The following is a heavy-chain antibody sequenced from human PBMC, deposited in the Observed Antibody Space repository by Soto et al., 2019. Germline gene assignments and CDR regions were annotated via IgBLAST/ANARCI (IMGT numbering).Heavy chain of an antibody. CDR3: ANSPGGTDGATPGTDAHPAL. V-gene: IGHV1-8*01. CDR1: GYTFTHYD. D-gene: IGHD2-15*01. CDR2: MNPNSGNT. J-gene: IGHJ1*01. Sequence: ASVKVSCKASGYTFTHYDINWVRQAPGQGLEWLGWMNPNSGNTGYAQKFQGRVTMTRDTSINTAYMDLSGLTTEDTAVYFCANSPGGTDGATPGTDAHPALWGGGTLVT.